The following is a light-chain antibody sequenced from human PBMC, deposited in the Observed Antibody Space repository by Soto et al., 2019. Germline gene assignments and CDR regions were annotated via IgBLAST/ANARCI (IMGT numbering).Light chain of an antibody. Sequence: DIQMTQSPSTLSASVGDRVTITCRASQSISSWLAWYQQKPGKAPNLLIYKASSLESGVPSRFSGSGSGTEFTLTISSLQPDDFATYYCQQYISYPETFGQGTKVEIK. CDR2: KAS. CDR3: QQYISYPET. CDR1: QSISSW. V-gene: IGKV1-5*03. J-gene: IGKJ1*01.